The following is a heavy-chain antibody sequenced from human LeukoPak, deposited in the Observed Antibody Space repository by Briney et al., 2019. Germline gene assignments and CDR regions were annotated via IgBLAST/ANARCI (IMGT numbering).Heavy chain of an antibody. V-gene: IGHV3-7*01. CDR2: IREDGTEK. Sequence: GGSLRLSCTASGFTFSGAWMTWVRQAPGKGLEWVANIREDGTEKNYVDSVKGRFTISRDNAKNSLFLQMSSLRAEDTAVYYCAELGITMIGGVWGKGTTVTISS. D-gene: IGHD3-10*02. J-gene: IGHJ6*04. CDR1: GFTFSGAW. CDR3: AELGITMIGGV.